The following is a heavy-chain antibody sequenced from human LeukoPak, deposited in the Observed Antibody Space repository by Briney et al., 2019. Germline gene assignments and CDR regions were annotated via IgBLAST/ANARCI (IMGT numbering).Heavy chain of an antibody. D-gene: IGHD6-19*01. CDR1: GFTFSSYS. CDR3: ARDKRSAAGSIAVAGLFDY. V-gene: IGHV3-21*01. CDR2: ISSSSSYI. J-gene: IGHJ4*02. Sequence: GGSLRLSCAASGFTFSSYSMNWVRQAPGKGLERVSSISSSSSYIYYADSVKGRFTISRDNAKNSLYLQMNSLRAEDTAVYYCARDKRSAAGSIAVAGLFDYWGQGTLVTVSS.